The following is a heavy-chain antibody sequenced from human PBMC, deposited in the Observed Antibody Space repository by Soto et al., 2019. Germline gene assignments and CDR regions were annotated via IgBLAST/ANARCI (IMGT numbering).Heavy chain of an antibody. D-gene: IGHD1-26*01. V-gene: IGHV1-3*04. CDR3: ATQQVGTFY. CDR1: GYTFTSHT. J-gene: IGHJ4*02. Sequence: QVQLVQSGAEVKKPGASVKVSCKASGYTFTSHTMHWVRQAPGQRLEWMGWINTDNGNTKYSQNFQGRVTITRDTSASTAYMDLSSLRSEDTAVYYCATQQVGTFYWGQGTLVTVSS. CDR2: INTDNGNT.